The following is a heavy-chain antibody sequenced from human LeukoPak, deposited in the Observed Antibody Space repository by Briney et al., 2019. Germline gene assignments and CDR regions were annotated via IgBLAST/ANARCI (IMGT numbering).Heavy chain of an antibody. J-gene: IGHJ6*03. CDR2: INHSGST. CDR1: GGSFSGYY. D-gene: IGHD5-18*01. Sequence: SETLSLTCAVYGGSFSGYYWSWIRQPPGKGLEWIGEINHSGSTNYNPSLKSRVTISVDTSKNQFSLKLSSVTAADTAVYYCARVYGYYYYYYYYMDVSGKGTTVTVSS. CDR3: ARVYGYYYYYYYYMDV. V-gene: IGHV4-34*01.